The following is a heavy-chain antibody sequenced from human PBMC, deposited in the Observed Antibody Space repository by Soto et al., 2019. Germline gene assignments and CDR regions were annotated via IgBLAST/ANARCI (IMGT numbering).Heavy chain of an antibody. CDR1: GFTFSSYG. Sequence: QVQLVESGGGVVQPGRSLRLSCAASGFTFSSYGMHWVRQAPGKGLEWVAVISYDGSNKYYADSVKGRFTISRDNSKNTRYLQMNSLRAEDTAVYYCAKDQTAAGNDAFDIWGQGTMVTVSS. V-gene: IGHV3-30*18. CDR2: ISYDGSNK. D-gene: IGHD6-13*01. J-gene: IGHJ3*02. CDR3: AKDQTAAGNDAFDI.